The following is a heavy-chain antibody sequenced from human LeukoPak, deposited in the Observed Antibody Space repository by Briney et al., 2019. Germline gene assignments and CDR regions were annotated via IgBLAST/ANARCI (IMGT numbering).Heavy chain of an antibody. CDR2: IYHSGST. D-gene: IGHD6-13*01. V-gene: IGHV4-4*02. J-gene: IGHJ4*02. CDR3: ASLYSSTNFDC. CDR1: GGSISSSNW. Sequence: SGTLSLACAVSGGSISSSNWWSWVRQPPGKGLEWIGEIYHSGSTNYNPSLKSRVTISVDTSRNQFSLKLSSVTAADTAVYYCASLYSSTNFDCWGQGTLVTVSS.